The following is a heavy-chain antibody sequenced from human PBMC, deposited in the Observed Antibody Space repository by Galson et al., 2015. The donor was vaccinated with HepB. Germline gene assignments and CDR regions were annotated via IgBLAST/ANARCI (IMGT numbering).Heavy chain of an antibody. CDR2: ISYDENNR. D-gene: IGHD3-3*01. Sequence: SLRLSCAASGFTFRSYGMHWVRRAPGKGLEWVAVISYDENNRNYAESVKGRFTISRDNSKNTVHLQMNSLRAEDTAVYYCAKETRDYDFWSGYSLDCWGQGTLVTVSS. V-gene: IGHV3-30*18. CDR3: AKETRDYDFWSGYSLDC. CDR1: GFTFRSYG. J-gene: IGHJ4*02.